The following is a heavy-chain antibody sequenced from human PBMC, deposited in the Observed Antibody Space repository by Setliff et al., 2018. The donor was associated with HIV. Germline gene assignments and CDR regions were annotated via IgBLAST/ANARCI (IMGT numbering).Heavy chain of an antibody. V-gene: IGHV5-51*01. CDR1: GYSFTSYW. CDR2: IYPGDSNT. D-gene: IGHD2-2*01. J-gene: IGHJ4*02. CDR3: ATPISITSGSAFDY. Sequence: GESLKISCKGSGYSFTSYWIGWVRQMPGKGLEWMGIIYPGDSNTKYSPSFQGQVTLSVDKSISTAYLQWSSLKASDTAMYYCATPISITSGSAFDYWGQGTLVTVSS.